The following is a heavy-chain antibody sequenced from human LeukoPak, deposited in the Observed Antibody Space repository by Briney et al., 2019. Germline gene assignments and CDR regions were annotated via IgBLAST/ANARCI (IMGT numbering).Heavy chain of an antibody. J-gene: IGHJ6*02. V-gene: IGHV1-8*01. CDR1: GYTFTSYD. D-gene: IGHD3-22*01. CDR3: ARGTGDSSGYYRYYYYGMDV. CDR2: MNPNSGNT. Sequence: ASVKVSCKASGYTFTSYDTNWVRQATGQGLEWMGWMNPNSGNTGYAQKFQGRVTMTRNTSISTAYMELSSLRSEDTAVYYCARGTGDSSGYYRYYYYGMDVWGQGTTVTVSS.